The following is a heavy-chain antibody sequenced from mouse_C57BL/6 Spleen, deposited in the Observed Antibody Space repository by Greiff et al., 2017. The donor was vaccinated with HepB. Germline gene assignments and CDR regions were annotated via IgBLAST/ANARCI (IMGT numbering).Heavy chain of an antibody. CDR3: ARGGTGWNYFDY. J-gene: IGHJ2*01. Sequence: VKLQQSGAELVRPGASVKLSCKASGYTFTDYYINWVKQRPGQGLEWIARIYPGSGNTYYNEKFKGKATLTAEKSSSTAYMQLSSLTSEDSAVYFCARGGTGWNYFDYWGQGTTLTVSS. CDR2: IYPGSGNT. D-gene: IGHD4-1*01. CDR1: GYTFTDYY. V-gene: IGHV1-76*01.